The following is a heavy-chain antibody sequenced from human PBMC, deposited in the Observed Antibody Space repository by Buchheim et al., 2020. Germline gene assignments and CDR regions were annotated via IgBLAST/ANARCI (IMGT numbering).Heavy chain of an antibody. CDR1: GFTFSSYG. CDR3: AKNSGYDFTSYFDY. CDR2: ISYDGSNK. J-gene: IGHJ4*02. V-gene: IGHV3-30*18. D-gene: IGHD5-12*01. Sequence: QVQLVESGGGVVQPGRSLRLFCAASGFTFSSYGMHWVRQAPGKGLEWVAVISYDGSNKYYADSVKGRFTISRDNSKNTLYLQMNSLRAEDTAVYYCAKNSGYDFTSYFDYWGQGTL.